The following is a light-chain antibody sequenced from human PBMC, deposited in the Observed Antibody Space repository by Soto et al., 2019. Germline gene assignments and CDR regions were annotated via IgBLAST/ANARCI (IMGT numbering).Light chain of an antibody. CDR3: ISYTVSISYV. Sequence: QYVLTQPASVSGSPGQSITISFTGTSSDLGTYDHVAWFQQFPGKTPKLVISSVSDRPSGVSYRFSGSKSGHTASLTISGLQADDEADYYCISYTVSISYVFGTGTKVTVL. CDR2: SVS. J-gene: IGLJ1*01. V-gene: IGLV2-14*01. CDR1: SSDLGTYDH.